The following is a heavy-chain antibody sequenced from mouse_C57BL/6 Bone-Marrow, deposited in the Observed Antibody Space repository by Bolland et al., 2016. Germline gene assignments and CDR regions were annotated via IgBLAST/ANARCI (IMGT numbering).Heavy chain of an antibody. Sequence: PSDSYTNYNQKFKGKATLTVDTSSSTAYMQLSSLTSEDSAVYYCARRGSFYYFDYWGQGT. CDR2: PSDSYT. V-gene: IGHV1-50*01. J-gene: IGHJ2*01. CDR3: ARRGSFYYFDY. D-gene: IGHD1-1*01.